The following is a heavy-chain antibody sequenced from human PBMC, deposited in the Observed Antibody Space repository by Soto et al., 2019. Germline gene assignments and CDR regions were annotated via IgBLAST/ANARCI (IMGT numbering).Heavy chain of an antibody. CDR1: GYTFTSYG. D-gene: IGHD6-13*01. V-gene: IGHV1-18*01. CDR3: ARELLAAAGTWWFDP. CDR2: ISAYNGNT. J-gene: IGHJ5*02. Sequence: ASVKVSCKASGYTFTSYGISWVRQAPGQGLEWMGWISAYNGNTNYAQKLQGRVTMTTDTSTSTAYMELRSLGSDDTAVYYCARELLAAAGTWWFDPWGQGTLVTVSS.